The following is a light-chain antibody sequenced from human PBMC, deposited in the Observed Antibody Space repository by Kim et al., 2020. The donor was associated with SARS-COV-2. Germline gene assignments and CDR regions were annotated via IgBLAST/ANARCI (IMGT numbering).Light chain of an antibody. CDR3: QQYNNWPLT. J-gene: IGKJ4*01. CDR2: GAS. CDR1: QSVSSN. Sequence: EIVMTQSPATLSVSPGERATLSCRASQSVSSNLAWYQQKPGQAPRLLIYGASTRATGIPARFSGSGSGTEFTLTISSLQSEDFAVYYCQQYNNWPLTFGRRTKVDIK. V-gene: IGKV3-15*01.